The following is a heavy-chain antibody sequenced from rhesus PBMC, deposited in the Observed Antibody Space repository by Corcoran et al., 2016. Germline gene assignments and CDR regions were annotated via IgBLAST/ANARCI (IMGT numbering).Heavy chain of an antibody. Sequence: QVQLQESGPGVVKPSETLSLTCAVSGGSISDSYRWSWIRQPPGKGLEWIGYIYGSSTSTNYNPSLKSRVTISKDTSKNQFSVKLSSVTAADTAVYYCAREDTAGTVIGYRGQGVLVTVSS. J-gene: IGHJ4*01. CDR2: IYGSSTST. V-gene: IGHV4S10*01. CDR1: GGSISDSYR. D-gene: IGHD5-30*01. CDR3: AREDTAGTVIGY.